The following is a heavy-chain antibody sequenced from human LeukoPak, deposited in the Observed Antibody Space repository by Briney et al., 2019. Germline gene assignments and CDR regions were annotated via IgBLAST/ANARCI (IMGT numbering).Heavy chain of an antibody. V-gene: IGHV3-74*01. CDR2: INSDGSTT. CDR3: ARGVPYASWSGPHYSDY. J-gene: IGHJ4*02. D-gene: IGHD3-3*01. Sequence: GGSLRLSCAASGLTFRTYWMHWVRQAPGKGLVWVSRINSDGSTTNYADSVKGRFSISRDNAKNSLYLQMNSLRAEDTAVYYCARGVPYASWSGPHYSDYWGQGTLVTVSS. CDR1: GLTFRTYW.